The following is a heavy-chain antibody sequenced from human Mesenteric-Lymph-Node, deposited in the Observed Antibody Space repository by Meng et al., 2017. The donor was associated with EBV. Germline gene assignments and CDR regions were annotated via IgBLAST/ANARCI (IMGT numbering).Heavy chain of an antibody. D-gene: IGHD3-9*01. CDR2: IYWDDDK. J-gene: IGHJ5*02. CDR3: ARSNYDILTTFGSYWFDP. CDR1: GLSLSASGVG. Sequence: QITLKESGPTLVKPTQTLTLTCTFSGLSLSASGVGVGWFRQPPEKAPEWLALIYWDDDKRYSPSLKSRLTITKDTSKNQVVLTMTNMDLVDTATYYCARSNYDILTTFGSYWFDPWGQGTLVTVSS. V-gene: IGHV2-5*02.